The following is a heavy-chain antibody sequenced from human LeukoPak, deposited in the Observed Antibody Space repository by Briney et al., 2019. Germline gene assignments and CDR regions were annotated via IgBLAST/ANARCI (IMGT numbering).Heavy chain of an antibody. V-gene: IGHV1-8*02. CDR3: ARADSSSWDYYCYMDV. CDR1: GYMFTNYD. J-gene: IGHJ6*03. Sequence: ASVKVSCKASGYMFTNYDINWVRQATGQGLEWMGWLNPNSGNTGYAQKFQGRVTMTRNTSISTAYMELSSLKSEDTAVYYCARADSSSWDYYCYMDVWGKGTTVTISS. D-gene: IGHD6-13*01. CDR2: LNPNSGNT.